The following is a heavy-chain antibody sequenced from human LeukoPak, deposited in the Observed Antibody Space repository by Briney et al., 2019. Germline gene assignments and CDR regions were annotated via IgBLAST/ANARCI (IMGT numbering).Heavy chain of an antibody. CDR3: ARDGPQRYSGYFDY. D-gene: IGHD5-12*01. V-gene: IGHV3-48*02. CDR1: GFTFCDYS. J-gene: IGHJ4*02. Sequence: GGSLRLSCAAAGFTFCDYSMTWVRQAPGKGLEWVSYISTTGSTIYYADSVKGRFTISRDSAKNSLHLQMNTLRDEDTAVYYCARDGPQRYSGYFDYWGQGALVTVSS. CDR2: ISTTGSTI.